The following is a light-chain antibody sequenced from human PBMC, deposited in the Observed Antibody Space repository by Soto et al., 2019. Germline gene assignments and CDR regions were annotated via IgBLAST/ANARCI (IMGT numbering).Light chain of an antibody. Sequence: DIQMTQSPSAISASVGDRVIMTCRSSQAISNYLAWFQQKPGQAPKRLIYAASTLQSGVPSRFSGSGSGTEFTLTISSLQPDDFATYYCQHYNSYSEAFGQGTKVDIK. CDR1: QAISNY. CDR2: AAS. J-gene: IGKJ1*01. CDR3: QHYNSYSEA. V-gene: IGKV1-17*03.